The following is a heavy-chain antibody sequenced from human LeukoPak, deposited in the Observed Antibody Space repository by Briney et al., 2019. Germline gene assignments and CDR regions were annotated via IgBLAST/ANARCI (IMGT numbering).Heavy chain of an antibody. CDR3: ASRSPGSSGYTPGGAFDI. CDR1: GGSISSSSYY. J-gene: IGHJ3*02. D-gene: IGHD3-22*01. Sequence: PSETLSLTCTVSGGSISSSSYYWGWIRQPPGKGLEWIGSIYYSGSTYYNPSLKSRITISVDTSKNQFSLKLSSVTAADTAVYYCASRSPGSSGYTPGGAFDIWGQGTMVTVSS. V-gene: IGHV4-39*01. CDR2: IYYSGST.